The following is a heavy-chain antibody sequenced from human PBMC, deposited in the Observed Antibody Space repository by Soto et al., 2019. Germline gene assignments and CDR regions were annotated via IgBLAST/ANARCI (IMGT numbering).Heavy chain of an antibody. D-gene: IGHD3-22*01. CDR2: IYHSGST. Sequence: ASETLSLTCAVSGGSISSSNWWSWVRQPPGKGLKWIGEIYHSGSTDYNPSLKSRVTISVDKSKNQFSLKLSSVTAADTAVYYCARRNYYDSSGYYYGSQFDYWGQGTLVTVSS. V-gene: IGHV4-4*02. CDR3: ARRNYYDSSGYYYGSQFDY. J-gene: IGHJ4*02. CDR1: GGSISSSNW.